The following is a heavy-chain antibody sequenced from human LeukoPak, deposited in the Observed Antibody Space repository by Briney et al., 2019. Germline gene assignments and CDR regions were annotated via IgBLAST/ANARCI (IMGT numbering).Heavy chain of an antibody. CDR3: ARESGSVTSEVDFDY. J-gene: IGHJ4*02. D-gene: IGHD4-17*01. CDR2: IKQDGSEK. Sequence: QAGGSLRLSCAASGFTFSSYWMSWVRQAPGKGLEWVANIKQDGSEKYYVDSVKGRFTISRDNAKNLLYLQMNSLRAEDTAVYYCARESGSVTSEVDFDYWGQGTLVTVSS. CDR1: GFTFSSYW. V-gene: IGHV3-7*01.